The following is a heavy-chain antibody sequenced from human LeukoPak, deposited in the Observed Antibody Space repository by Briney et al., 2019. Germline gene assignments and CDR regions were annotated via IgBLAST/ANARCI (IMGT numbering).Heavy chain of an antibody. D-gene: IGHD1-26*01. CDR2: INHSGST. V-gene: IGHV4-34*01. CDR1: GGSFGGYY. J-gene: IGHJ5*02. Sequence: ETLSLTCAVYGGSFGGYYWSWIRQPAGKGLEWIGEINHSGSTNYNASLKSRVTISVDTSKNQFSLKLSSVTAADTAVYYCARARIVGARATSGRFSFNWFDPWGQGTLVTVSS. CDR3: ARARIVGARATSGRFSFNWFDP.